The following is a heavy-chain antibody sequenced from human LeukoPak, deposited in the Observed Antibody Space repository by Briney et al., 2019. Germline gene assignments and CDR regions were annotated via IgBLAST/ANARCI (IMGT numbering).Heavy chain of an antibody. CDR3: ARGICSGGSCYHSYFDY. CDR2: INPNSGGT. CDR1: EYTFTGYH. V-gene: IGHV1-2*02. J-gene: IGHJ4*02. Sequence: ASVTVSCKASEYTFTGYHMHWVRQAPGQGLEWMGWINPNSGGTFYSQKFQGRVTMTRDTSINTAYMELSRLRSDETAVYYCARGICSGGSCYHSYFDYWGQGTLVTVSS. D-gene: IGHD2-15*01.